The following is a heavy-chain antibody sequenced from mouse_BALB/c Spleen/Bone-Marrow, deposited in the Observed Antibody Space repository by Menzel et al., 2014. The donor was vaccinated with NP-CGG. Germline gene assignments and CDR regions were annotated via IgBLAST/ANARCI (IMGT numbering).Heavy chain of an antibody. CDR2: ISSGGSYT. V-gene: IGHV5-9-3*01. CDR1: GFTFSSYA. CDR3: ARHGITRLLDY. D-gene: IGHD2-4*01. Sequence: EVNVVESGGGLVKPGGSLKLSCAASGFTFSSYAMSWVRQTPEKRLEWVATISSGGSYTYYPGSVKGRFTISRDNAKNTQYLQMNSLRSEGTAMYYCARHGITRLLDYWGQGTSLTVSS. J-gene: IGHJ2*02.